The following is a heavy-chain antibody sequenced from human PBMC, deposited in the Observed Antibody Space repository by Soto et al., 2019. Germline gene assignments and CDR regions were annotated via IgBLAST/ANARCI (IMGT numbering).Heavy chain of an antibody. CDR1: GYTFTGYY. CDR2: INPNSGGT. D-gene: IGHD6-13*01. V-gene: IGHV1-2*04. J-gene: IGHJ4*02. CDR3: ARRAAADLYYFDS. Sequence: GASVKVSCKASGYTFTGYYMHWVRQAPGQGLEWMGWINPNSGGTNYAQKFQGWVTMTRDTSISTAYMELSRLRSDDTAVYYCARRAAADLYYFDSRGQGPLVTVPS.